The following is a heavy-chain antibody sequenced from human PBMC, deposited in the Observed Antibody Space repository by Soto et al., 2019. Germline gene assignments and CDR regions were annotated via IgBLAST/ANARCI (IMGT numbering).Heavy chain of an antibody. CDR1: GGFISSYS. CDR3: ARSIDSSGFYFSNC. CDR2: IHHTGST. V-gene: IGHV4-59*01. Sequence: NLSPTCTVSGGFISSYSRSWIRQPPGKGLELSGYIHHTGSTNYNPSLKSRVTMSLDTSRNQFSLKLYSVTAADTAVYYCARSIDSSGFYFSNCWGQGTLATESS. D-gene: IGHD3-22*01. J-gene: IGHJ4*02.